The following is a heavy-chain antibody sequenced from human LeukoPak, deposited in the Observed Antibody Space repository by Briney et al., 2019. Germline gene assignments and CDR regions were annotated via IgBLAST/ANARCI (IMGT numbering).Heavy chain of an antibody. CDR3: VRGGFMSFDY. CDR2: IKEDGSEK. D-gene: IGHD3-16*01. CDR1: GFSFSTYW. V-gene: IGHV3-7*05. Sequence: GGSLRLSCAASGFSFSTYWMTWVRQAPGKRLEWVASIKEDGSEKYSADSLKGRFTISRDNAKNSLYLQMNSLRVEDTAVYYCVRGGFMSFDYWGQGTLVTASS. J-gene: IGHJ4*02.